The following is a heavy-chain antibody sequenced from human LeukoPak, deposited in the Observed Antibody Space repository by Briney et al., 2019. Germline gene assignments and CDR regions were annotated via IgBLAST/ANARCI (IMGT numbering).Heavy chain of an antibody. CDR2: IKQGGSEK. Sequence: GGSLRLSCAASGFTFSSYWMIWVRQAPGKGLVWVANIKQGGSEKYYVDSVKGRFTISRDNAKNSLYLQMNSLRAEDTAVYYCARDRGSVYRSDYFDYWGQGTLVTVSS. J-gene: IGHJ4*02. CDR1: GFTFSSYW. D-gene: IGHD3-16*02. V-gene: IGHV3-7*01. CDR3: ARDRGSVYRSDYFDY.